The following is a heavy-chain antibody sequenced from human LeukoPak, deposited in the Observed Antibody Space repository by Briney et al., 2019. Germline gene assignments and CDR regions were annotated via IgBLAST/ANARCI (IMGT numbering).Heavy chain of an antibody. J-gene: IGHJ6*02. V-gene: IGHV1-8*01. Sequence: ASVKVSCKASRYTFTNYDINWVRHAPGQGLEWMGWVNPNSGYTNYAQRFQGRVTMTRDTSVSTAYMELNYLGSDDTAVYFCARSHSYPYGLDVWGQGTTITVSS. CDR3: ARSHSYPYGLDV. D-gene: IGHD2-2*02. CDR2: VNPNSGYT. CDR1: RYTFTNYD.